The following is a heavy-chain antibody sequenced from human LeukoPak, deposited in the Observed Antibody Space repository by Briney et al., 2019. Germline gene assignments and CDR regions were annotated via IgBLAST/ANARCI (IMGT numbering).Heavy chain of an antibody. Sequence: SETLSLTCTVSGGSISSSSYYWGWIRQPPGKGLEWIGSIYYSGSTYYNPSLKSRVTISVDTSKNQFSLKLSSVTAADTAVYYCASFMTFGFYYFDYWGQGTLVTVSS. V-gene: IGHV4-39*07. CDR3: ASFMTFGFYYFDY. D-gene: IGHD2/OR15-2a*01. J-gene: IGHJ4*02. CDR1: GGSISSSSYY. CDR2: IYYSGST.